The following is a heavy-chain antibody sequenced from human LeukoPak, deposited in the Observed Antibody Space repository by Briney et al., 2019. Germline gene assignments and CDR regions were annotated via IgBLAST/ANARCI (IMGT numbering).Heavy chain of an antibody. J-gene: IGHJ3*02. CDR2: IYYSGST. Sequence: SETLSLTCAVYGGSFSGYYWSWIRQPPGKGLEWIGYIYYSGSTNYNPSLKSRVTISVDTSKNQFSLKLSSVTAADTAVYYCARHCHYDFWSGYWYDAFDIWGQGTMVTVSS. CDR1: GGSFSGYY. D-gene: IGHD3-3*01. V-gene: IGHV4-59*08. CDR3: ARHCHYDFWSGYWYDAFDI.